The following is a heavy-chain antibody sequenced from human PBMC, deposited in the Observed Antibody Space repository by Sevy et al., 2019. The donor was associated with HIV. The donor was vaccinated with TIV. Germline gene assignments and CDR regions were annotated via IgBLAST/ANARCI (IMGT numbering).Heavy chain of an antibody. D-gene: IGHD1-26*01. CDR3: ARTSAREMKNGMYV. Sequence: GGSLRLSCAASGFTFSDYYMSWIRQAPGKGLEWVSYISSSGSTIYYADSVKGRFTMTRDNAKNSLYLQMNSLRAEDTAAYYCARTSAREMKNGMYVWGQGTTVTVSS. V-gene: IGHV3-11*01. J-gene: IGHJ6*02. CDR2: ISSSGSTI. CDR1: GFTFSDYY.